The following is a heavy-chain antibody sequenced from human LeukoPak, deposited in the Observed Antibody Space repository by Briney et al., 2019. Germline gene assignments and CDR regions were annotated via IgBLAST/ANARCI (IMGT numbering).Heavy chain of an antibody. CDR3: AREDGGPNWFDP. D-gene: IGHD4-23*01. CDR2: IYHSGST. J-gene: IGHJ5*02. Sequence: PSGTLSLTCAVSGGSISSSNWWSWVRQPPGQGLEWIGEIYHSGSTNHNPSLKSRVTISVDKSKNQFSLKLSSVTAADTAVYYCAREDGGPNWFDPWGQGTLVTVSS. CDR1: GGSISSSNW. V-gene: IGHV4-4*02.